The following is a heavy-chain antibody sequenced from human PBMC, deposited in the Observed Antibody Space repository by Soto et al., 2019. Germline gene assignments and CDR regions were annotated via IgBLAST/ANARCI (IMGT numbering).Heavy chain of an antibody. Sequence: PSETLSLTCAVSGGSISSSNWWGWVRQPPGKGLEWIGEIYHSGSTNYNPSLKSRVTISVDKSKNQFSLKLSSVTAADTAVYYCARLPGSRHGAYHSYGMEVWGQGTTVTVSS. D-gene: IGHD3-10*01. CDR3: ARLPGSRHGAYHSYGMEV. CDR2: IYHSGST. V-gene: IGHV4-4*02. CDR1: GGSISSSNW. J-gene: IGHJ6*02.